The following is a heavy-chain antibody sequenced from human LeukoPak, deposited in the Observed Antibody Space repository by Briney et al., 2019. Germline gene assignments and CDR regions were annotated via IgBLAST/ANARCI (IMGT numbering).Heavy chain of an antibody. CDR1: GYTFTSYY. V-gene: IGHV1-46*01. CDR2: INPSGGST. J-gene: IGHJ4*02. CDR3: ARDPTSSGWYGTTIDY. D-gene: IGHD6-19*01. Sequence: GASVKVSCKASGYTFTSYYMHWVRQAPGQGLEWMGIINPSGGSTSYAQKFQGRVTMTRDTSTSTVCMELSSLRSEDTAVYYCARDPTSSGWYGTTIDYWGQGTLVTVSS.